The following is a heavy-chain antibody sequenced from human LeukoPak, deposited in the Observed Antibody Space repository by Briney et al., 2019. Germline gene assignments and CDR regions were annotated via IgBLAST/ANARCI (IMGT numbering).Heavy chain of an antibody. Sequence: GGSLRLSCAASGFTFSTYAMTWVRQAPGKGLEWVSDISGSGTGTYNTDSAKGRFTISRDNSKNTLYLQMNTLRAEDTAVYYCAKGSQYYSDSSGYWVYWGQGTLVTVSS. CDR1: GFTFSTYA. V-gene: IGHV3-23*01. CDR2: ISGSGTGT. CDR3: AKGSQYYSDSSGYWVY. J-gene: IGHJ4*02. D-gene: IGHD3-22*01.